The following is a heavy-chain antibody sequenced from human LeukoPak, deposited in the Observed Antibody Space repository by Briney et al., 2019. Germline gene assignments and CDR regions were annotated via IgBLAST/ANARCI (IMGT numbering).Heavy chain of an antibody. V-gene: IGHV4-38-2*01. Sequence: SETLSLNCAVSGYSISSGYYWGWIRPPPGKGLEWIGSIYHSGSTYYNPSLKSRVTISVDTSKNQFSLKLSSVTAADTAVYYCARVVPEDIVVVPAAMGWFDPWGQGTLVTASS. CDR1: GYSISSGYY. D-gene: IGHD2-2*01. J-gene: IGHJ5*02. CDR2: IYHSGST. CDR3: ARVVPEDIVVVPAAMGWFDP.